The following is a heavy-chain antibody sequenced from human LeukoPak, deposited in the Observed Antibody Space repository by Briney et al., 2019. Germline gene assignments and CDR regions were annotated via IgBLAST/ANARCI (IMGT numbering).Heavy chain of an antibody. D-gene: IGHD6-19*01. J-gene: IGHJ4*02. CDR2: IKQDGSEK. Sequence: QAGGSLRLSCAASGFTFSSYWMSWVRQAPGKGLEGVANIKQDGSEKYYVDSVKGRFTISRDNAKNSLYLQMNSLRAEDTAVYYCARDFVAVAASFDYWGQGTLVTVSS. CDR3: ARDFVAVAASFDY. CDR1: GFTFSSYW. V-gene: IGHV3-7*03.